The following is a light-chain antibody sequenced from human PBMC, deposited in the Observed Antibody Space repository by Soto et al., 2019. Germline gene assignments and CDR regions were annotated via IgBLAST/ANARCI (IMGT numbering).Light chain of an antibody. CDR2: GVS. J-gene: IGKJ2*01. Sequence: AIQMTQSPSSLSASVGDRVTITCRASQGIRDDLGWYQQKPGKAPRLLIYGVSSLESGVPSRFSGSGSGTDFTLTISSLQPEDFATYYCLQDDTYPFTFGQGTKVEIK. CDR1: QGIRDD. CDR3: LQDDTYPFT. V-gene: IGKV1-6*01.